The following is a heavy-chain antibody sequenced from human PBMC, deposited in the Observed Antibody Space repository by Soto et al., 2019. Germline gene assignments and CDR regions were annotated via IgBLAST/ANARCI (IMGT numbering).Heavy chain of an antibody. CDR2: MNPNSGNT. V-gene: IGHV1-8*01. Sequence: QVQLVQSGAEVKKPGASVKVSCKASGYTFTSYDINWVRQATGQGLEWMGWMNPNSGNTGYAQKFQGRVPMTRNTSIGTAYMELRSLRSEDTAVYYCAGGGYSYYGMYVWGQGTTVTVSS. CDR1: GYTFTSYD. J-gene: IGHJ6*02. D-gene: IGHD5-18*01. CDR3: AGGGYSYYGMYV.